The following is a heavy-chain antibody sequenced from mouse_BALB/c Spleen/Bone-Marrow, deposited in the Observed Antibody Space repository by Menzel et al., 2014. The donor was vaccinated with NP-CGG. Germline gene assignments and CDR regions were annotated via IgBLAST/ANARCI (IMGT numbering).Heavy chain of an antibody. CDR3: TREGTFFAY. V-gene: IGHV1S81*02. J-gene: IGHJ3*01. Sequence: QVQLQQPGAELVKPGASVTLSCKSSGYTFTSYYMYWVKQRPGQGLEWIGGINPSNGGTNFNEKFKSKATLTVDKSSSTAYMQLSSLTSEDSAVYYCTREGTFFAYWGQGTLVTVSA. D-gene: IGHD3-3*01. CDR1: GYTFTSYY. CDR2: INPSNGGT.